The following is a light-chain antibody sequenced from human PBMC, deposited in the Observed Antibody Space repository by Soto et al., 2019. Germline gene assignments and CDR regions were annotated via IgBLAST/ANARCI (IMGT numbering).Light chain of an antibody. CDR2: GAS. J-gene: IGKJ2*01. CDR3: QQYGSSPRT. V-gene: IGKV3-20*01. Sequence: DIVMTQSPATLSVSPGERATLSCRASQSINTNLAWYQQKPGQAPRRLIYGASTMATGIPDRFSGSRSGTDFTLTISRLEPEDCAVYYCQQYGSSPRTFGQGTKLEIK. CDR1: QSINTN.